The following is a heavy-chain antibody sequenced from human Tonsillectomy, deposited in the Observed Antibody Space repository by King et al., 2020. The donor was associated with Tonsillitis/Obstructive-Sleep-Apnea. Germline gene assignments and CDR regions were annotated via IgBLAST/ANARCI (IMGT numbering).Heavy chain of an antibody. D-gene: IGHD3-3*01. CDR1: GFTFSSYS. V-gene: IGHV3-48*02. Sequence: VQLVESGGGLVQPGGSLRLSCAASGFTFSSYSMNWVRQAPGKGLEWVSYISSSSSTIYYADAVEGRFTISRENAKNSLYLQMNSLRDEDTAVYYCAGDPIYYDFWGGYYPTGYYYYYMDVWGKGTTVTVSS. CDR3: AGDPIYYDFWGGYYPTGYYYYYMDV. CDR2: ISSSSSTI. J-gene: IGHJ6*03.